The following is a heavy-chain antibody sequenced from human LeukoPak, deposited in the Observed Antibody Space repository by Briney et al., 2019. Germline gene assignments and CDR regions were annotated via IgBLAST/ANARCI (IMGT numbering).Heavy chain of an antibody. CDR2: ISWNSGSI. CDR3: AKDMAAAVSQYYGMDV. CDR1: GFTFDDYA. J-gene: IGHJ6*02. V-gene: IGHV3-9*01. D-gene: IGHD6-13*01. Sequence: GGSLRLSCAASGFTFDDYAMHWVRQAPGKGLEWVSGISWNSGSIGYADSVKGRFTISRDNAKNSLYLQMNSLRAEDTALYYCAKDMAAAVSQYYGMDVWGQGTRVTVSS.